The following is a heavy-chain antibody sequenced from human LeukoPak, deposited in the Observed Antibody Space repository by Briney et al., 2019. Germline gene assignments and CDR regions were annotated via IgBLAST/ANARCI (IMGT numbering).Heavy chain of an antibody. J-gene: IGHJ4*02. Sequence: GGSLRLSCTASGFTFSHYWMTWVRQAPGKGLEWVAVIWYDGSNKYYADSVKGRFTISRDNSKNTLYLQMNSLRAEDTAVYYCARDGSVGATKAVDYWGQGTLVTVSS. V-gene: IGHV3-33*08. CDR1: GFTFSHYW. CDR3: ARDGSVGATKAVDY. CDR2: IWYDGSNK. D-gene: IGHD1-26*01.